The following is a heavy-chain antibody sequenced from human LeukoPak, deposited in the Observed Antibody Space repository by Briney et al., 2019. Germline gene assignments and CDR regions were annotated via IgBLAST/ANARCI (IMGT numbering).Heavy chain of an antibody. Sequence: ASVKVSCKASGYTFTGYYIHWVRQAPGQGLEWMGWINPNSGGTNYAQKFQGWVTMTRDTSISATYMELGRLRSDDTAVYYCARTPYYYDSSGYYDYWGQGTLVTVPS. CDR2: INPNSGGT. V-gene: IGHV1-2*04. CDR1: GYTFTGYY. CDR3: ARTPYYYDSSGYYDY. D-gene: IGHD3-22*01. J-gene: IGHJ4*02.